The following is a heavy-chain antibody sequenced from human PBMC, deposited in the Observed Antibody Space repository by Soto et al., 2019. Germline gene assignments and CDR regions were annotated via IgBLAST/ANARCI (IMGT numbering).Heavy chain of an antibody. CDR2: ISAYNGNT. CDR1: GYTFTSYA. CDR3: ARDPGFRSDY. J-gene: IGHJ4*02. V-gene: IGHV1-18*01. Sequence: QVQLVQSGAEVKKPGASVKVSCKASGYTFTSYAISWVRQAPGQGLEWMGWISAYNGNTNYAQKLQGRVTMTTATSTRTADMELRRLRTADTAVYYCARDPGFRSDYWGQGTLVTVSS. D-gene: IGHD3-9*01.